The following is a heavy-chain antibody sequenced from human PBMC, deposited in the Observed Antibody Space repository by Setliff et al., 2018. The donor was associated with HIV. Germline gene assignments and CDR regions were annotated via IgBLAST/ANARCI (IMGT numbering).Heavy chain of an antibody. V-gene: IGHV1-69-2*01. D-gene: IGHD3-10*01. J-gene: IGHJ4*02. CDR3: VFWAHSGTWPFDY. CDR2: FNPEDGET. Sequence: ASVKVSCKASGYTFIDYYIHWVQQAPGKGLEWMGHFNPEDGETIYADKFQDRVTIAADTSTDTAYMELSSLRSEETAVYYCVFWAHSGTWPFDYWGQGTLVTVSS. CDR1: GYTFIDYY.